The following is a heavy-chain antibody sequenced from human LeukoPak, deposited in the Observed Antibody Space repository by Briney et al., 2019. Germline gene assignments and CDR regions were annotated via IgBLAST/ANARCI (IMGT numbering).Heavy chain of an antibody. CDR3: AKARRGTYRTYYFDY. CDR2: SGSGGDT. CDR1: GFTFSSYA. D-gene: IGHD1-26*01. V-gene: IGHV3-23*01. J-gene: IGHJ4*02. Sequence: PGGSLRLSCVASGFTFSSYAMNWVRQAPGKGLEWVSVSGSGGDTYYVDAVKGGFTISRDNSKNTLYLQMNSLRAEDTAVYYCAKARRGTYRTYYFDYWGQGTLVTVSS.